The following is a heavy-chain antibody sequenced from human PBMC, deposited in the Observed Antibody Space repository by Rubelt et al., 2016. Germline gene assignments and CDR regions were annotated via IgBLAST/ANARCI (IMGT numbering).Heavy chain of an antibody. CDR3: ARGVEPADAFDI. V-gene: IGHV4-61*01. J-gene: IGHJ3*02. Sequence: QLQLQESGPGLVKPSETLSLTCTVSGGSISSSSYYWSWIRQPPGKGLEWIGYIYYSGSTNYNPSLKSRVTISVDTSKNQFSLKLSAVTAADAAVYYCARGVEPADAFDIWGQGTMVTVSS. CDR2: IYYSGST. CDR1: GGSISSSSYY.